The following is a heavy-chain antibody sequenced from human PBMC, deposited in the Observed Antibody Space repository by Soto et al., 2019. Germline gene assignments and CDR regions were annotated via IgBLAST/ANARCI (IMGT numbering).Heavy chain of an antibody. V-gene: IGHV1-24*01. CDR3: ARGNGSGSSAYYYGMDV. Sequence: ASVKVSCKVSGYTLTGLSMHWVRQAPGKGLEWMGGFDPEDGESIYAQKFQGRVTITRDTSASTAYMELSSLRSEDTAVYYCARGNGSGSSAYYYGMDVWGQGTTVTVSS. CDR2: FDPEDGES. D-gene: IGHD3-22*01. CDR1: GYTLTGLS. J-gene: IGHJ6*02.